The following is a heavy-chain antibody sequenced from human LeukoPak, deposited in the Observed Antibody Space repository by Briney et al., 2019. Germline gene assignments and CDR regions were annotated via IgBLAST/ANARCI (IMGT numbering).Heavy chain of an antibody. CDR2: ISYDGSNK. V-gene: IGHV3-30-3*01. J-gene: IGHJ6*02. D-gene: IGHD6-6*01. Sequence: RSLRLSCAASGFTFNSYEMHWVRQAPGKGLEWVAVISYDGSNKYYADFVKGRFTFSRDNSKNTVHLQMNSLRAEDTAVYYCARGRSRERAYGMDVWGPGTTVTVSS. CDR3: ARGRSRERAYGMDV. CDR1: GFTFNSYE.